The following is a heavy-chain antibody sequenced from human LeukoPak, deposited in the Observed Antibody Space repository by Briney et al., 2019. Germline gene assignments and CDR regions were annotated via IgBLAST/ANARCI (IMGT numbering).Heavy chain of an antibody. CDR2: ISGSGGST. J-gene: IGHJ4*02. Sequence: GGSLRLSCAASGFTFSSYAMSWVRQAPGKGLEWVSAISGSGGSTYYADSVKGRFTISRGNSKNTLYLQMNSLRAEDTAVYYCVVTSAPSIAAAGIPIDYWGQGTLVTVSS. CDR3: VVTSAPSIAAAGIPIDY. CDR1: GFTFSSYA. V-gene: IGHV3-23*01. D-gene: IGHD6-13*01.